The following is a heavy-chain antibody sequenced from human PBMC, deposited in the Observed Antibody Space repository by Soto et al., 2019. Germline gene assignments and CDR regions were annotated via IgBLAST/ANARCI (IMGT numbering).Heavy chain of an antibody. D-gene: IGHD5-18*01. Sequence: EVQLLESGGGLVQPGGSLRLSCAASGITFRNYRNYALNWVRQAPGKGLEWVSGISGSGISTYYADSVKGRFSISRDNSKNTLSLQMYSLRADDTAVSYCAKEHGGVIGMVTISFDDWGQGALVTVSS. CDR1: GITFRNYRNYA. V-gene: IGHV3-23*01. J-gene: IGHJ4*02. CDR3: AKEHGGVIGMVTISFDD. CDR2: ISGSGIST.